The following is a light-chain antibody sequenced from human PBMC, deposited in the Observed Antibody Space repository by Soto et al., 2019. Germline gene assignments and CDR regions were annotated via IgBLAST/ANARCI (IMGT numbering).Light chain of an antibody. Sequence: QLVLTQPPSASGTPGQRVTISCSGSSSNIGSNYVYWYQQLPGTAPKLLIYSNNQRPSGVPDRFSGSKSGTSASLDISGLRSEDEADYYCAAWDDSLSGVVFGGGTKLTVL. CDR1: SSNIGSNY. V-gene: IGLV1-47*02. CDR3: AAWDDSLSGVV. J-gene: IGLJ2*01. CDR2: SNN.